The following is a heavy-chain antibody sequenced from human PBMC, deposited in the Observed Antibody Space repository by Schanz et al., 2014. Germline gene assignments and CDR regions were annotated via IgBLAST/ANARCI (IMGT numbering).Heavy chain of an antibody. D-gene: IGHD4-17*01. CDR2: TSSDGSLK. CDR1: GFTFSSYA. CDR3: VRDTDYHFDY. V-gene: IGHV3-30*04. Sequence: QVQLVESGGGVVQPGRSLRLSCAASGFTFSSYALHWVRQAPDKGLVWVAVTSSDGSLKYYADSVKGRFTISRDNAKNTLYLQMNSLRAEDTAVYYCVRDTDYHFDYWGQGTLVTVSS. J-gene: IGHJ4*02.